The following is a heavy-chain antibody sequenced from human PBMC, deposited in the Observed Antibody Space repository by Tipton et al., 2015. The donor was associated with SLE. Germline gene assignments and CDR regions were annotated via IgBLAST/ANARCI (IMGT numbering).Heavy chain of an antibody. Sequence: TLSLTCTVSGGSISSYYWSWIRQPPGRGLEWIAYIYYSGSTNDNPSLKSRVTISVDTSKNQFSLKLSSVTAADTAVYYCAGGGTYYWDYWGPGTLVTVSS. V-gene: IGHV4-59*01. J-gene: IGHJ4*02. CDR1: GGSISSYY. CDR2: IYYSGST. D-gene: IGHD3-16*01. CDR3: AGGGTYYWDY.